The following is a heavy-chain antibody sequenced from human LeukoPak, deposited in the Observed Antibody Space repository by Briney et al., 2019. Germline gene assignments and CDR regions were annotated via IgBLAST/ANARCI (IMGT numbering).Heavy chain of an antibody. J-gene: IGHJ6*03. CDR2: MNPNSGNT. D-gene: IGHD6-19*01. CDR3: ARGRRKYSSGADYYYYYMDV. CDR1: GYTFTSYD. Sequence: ASVKVSCKASGYTFTSYDINWVRQATGQGLEWMGWMNPNSGNTGYAQKFQGRVTITRNTSISTAYMELSSLRSEDTAVYYCARGRRKYSSGADYYYYYMDVWGKGTTVTVSS. V-gene: IGHV1-8*03.